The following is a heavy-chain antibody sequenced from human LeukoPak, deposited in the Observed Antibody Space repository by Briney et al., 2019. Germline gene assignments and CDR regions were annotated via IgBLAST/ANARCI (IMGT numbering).Heavy chain of an antibody. CDR1: GGSISSYY. CDR3: ARPYCSSTSCYNYMDV. D-gene: IGHD2-2*02. CDR2: IYYSGST. V-gene: IGHV4-59*12. J-gene: IGHJ6*03. Sequence: SETLSLTCTVSGGSISSYYWSWIRQPAGKGLEWIGYIYYSGSTNYNPSLKSRVTMSVDTSKNQFSLKLSSVTAADTAVYYCARPYCSSTSCYNYMDVWGKGTTVTVSS.